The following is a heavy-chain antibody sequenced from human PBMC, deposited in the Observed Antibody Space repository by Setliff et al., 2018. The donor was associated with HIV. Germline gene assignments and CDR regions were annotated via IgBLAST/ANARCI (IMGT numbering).Heavy chain of an antibody. V-gene: IGHV1-69*13. D-gene: IGHD4-17*01. Sequence: GASVKVSCKASGGTLSSYAITWVRQAPGQGLEWVGGIIPMFGTANYAQKFQGSVTITADESTSTAYMELNSLRSEDTAVYYCATGITTVTTPLRYFDSWGQGTLVTVSS. CDR2: IIPMFGTA. CDR1: GGTLSSYA. CDR3: ATGITTVTTPLRYFDS. J-gene: IGHJ4*02.